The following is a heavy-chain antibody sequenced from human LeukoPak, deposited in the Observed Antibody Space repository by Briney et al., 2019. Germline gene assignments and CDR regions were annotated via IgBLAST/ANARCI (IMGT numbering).Heavy chain of an antibody. CDR3: ATFLFSSGYYYVAFDI. Sequence: ASVKVSCKVSGYTLTELSMHWVRQAPGKGLEWMGGFHPEDGETIYAQTFQGSVTMTEDTSTDTAYMELSSLRSEDTAVYYCATFLFSSGYYYVAFDIWGQGTMVTVSS. D-gene: IGHD3-22*01. CDR2: FHPEDGET. CDR1: GYTLTELS. V-gene: IGHV1-24*01. J-gene: IGHJ3*02.